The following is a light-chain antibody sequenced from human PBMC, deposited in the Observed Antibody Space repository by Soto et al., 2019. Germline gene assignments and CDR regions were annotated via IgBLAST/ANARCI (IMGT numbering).Light chain of an antibody. CDR2: GAS. V-gene: IGKV1-16*02. Sequence: DIQMTQSPSPLSASVGVRVTITCRASQDISNDLAWFQQKQGKAPTFLVYGASSLQSGVPSQFSGSGSGTEFTLTISSLQPEDFATYYCQQYNSYPPTFGPGTKVDIK. CDR1: QDISND. J-gene: IGKJ3*01. CDR3: QQYNSYPPT.